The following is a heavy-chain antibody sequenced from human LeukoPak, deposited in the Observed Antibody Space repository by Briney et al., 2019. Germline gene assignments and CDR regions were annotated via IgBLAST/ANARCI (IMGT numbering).Heavy chain of an antibody. V-gene: IGHV1-24*01. CDR1: GYTLTELS. CDR3: ASSGRYDFWSGYYYYGMDV. CDR2: FDPEDGET. D-gene: IGHD3-3*01. Sequence: ASVKVSCKVSGYTLTELSMHWVRQAPGNGLEWMGGFDPEDGETIYAQKFQGRVTMTEDTSTDTTYMELSSLRSEDTAVYYCASSGRYDFWSGYYYYGMDVWGQGTTVTVSS. J-gene: IGHJ6*02.